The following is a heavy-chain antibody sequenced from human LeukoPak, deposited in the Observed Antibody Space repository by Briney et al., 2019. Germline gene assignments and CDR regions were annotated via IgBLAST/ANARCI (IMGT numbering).Heavy chain of an antibody. V-gene: IGHV1-18*01. CDR1: GYTFTSYG. D-gene: IGHD3-3*01. CDR3: ASGRVVEAYYYYGMDV. J-gene: IGHJ6*02. CDR2: ISAYNGNT. Sequence: ASVKVSCKASGYTFTSYGISWVRQAPGQGLEWMGWISAYNGNTNYAQKLQGRVTMTTDTSTSTAYMGLRSLRFDDTAVYYCASGRVVEAYYYYGMDVWGQGTTVTVSS.